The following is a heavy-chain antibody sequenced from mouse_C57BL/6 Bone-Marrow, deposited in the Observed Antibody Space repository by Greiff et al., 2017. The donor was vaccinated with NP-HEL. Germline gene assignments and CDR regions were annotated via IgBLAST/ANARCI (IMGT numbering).Heavy chain of an antibody. J-gene: IGHJ3*01. D-gene: IGHD2-2*01. V-gene: IGHV2-6*01. CDR2: IWGVGST. Sequence: QVQLQQSGPGLVAPSQSLSITCTVSGFSLTSYGVDWVRQSPGKGLEWLGVIWGVGSTNYNSALKSRLSISKDNSKSQVFLKMNSLQTDDTAMYYCASRMVTTPFAYWGQGTLVTVSA. CDR3: ASRMVTTPFAY. CDR1: GFSLTSYG.